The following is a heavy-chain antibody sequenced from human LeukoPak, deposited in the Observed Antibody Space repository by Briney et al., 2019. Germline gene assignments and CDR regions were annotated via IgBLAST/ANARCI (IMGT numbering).Heavy chain of an antibody. J-gene: IGHJ6*03. Sequence: GGSLRLSCAASGFTFSSYWMSWVRQAPGKGLEWVANIKQDGSEKYYVDSVRGRFTISRDNAKNSLYLQMNSLRAEDTAVYYCARDGDPVRWFGEFSYYYYMDVWGKGTTVTVSS. D-gene: IGHD3-10*01. CDR2: IKQDGSEK. CDR1: GFTFSSYW. CDR3: ARDGDPVRWFGEFSYYYYMDV. V-gene: IGHV3-7*01.